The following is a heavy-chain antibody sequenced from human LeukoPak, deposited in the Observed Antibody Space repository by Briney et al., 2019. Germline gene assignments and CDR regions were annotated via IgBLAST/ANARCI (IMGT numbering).Heavy chain of an antibody. Sequence: SETLSLTCTVSGGSISSGGYYWSWIRQPAGKGLEWIGRMYTSGNTNYNPSLKSRATISVDTSKNQFSLKLSSVTAADTAVYYCARGSKVRGVFSRKYYFDYWGQGTLVTVSS. V-gene: IGHV4-61*02. CDR1: GGSISSGGYY. CDR3: ARGSKVRGVFSRKYYFDY. J-gene: IGHJ4*02. CDR2: MYTSGNT. D-gene: IGHD3-10*01.